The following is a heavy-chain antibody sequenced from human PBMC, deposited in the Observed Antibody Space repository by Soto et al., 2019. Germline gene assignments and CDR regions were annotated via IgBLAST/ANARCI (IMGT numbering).Heavy chain of an antibody. CDR1: GYTLTEFS. D-gene: IGHD2-15*01. CDR2: FDPEDGET. CDR3: ARDRDVVAVTFDY. J-gene: IGHJ4*02. V-gene: IGHV1-24*01. Sequence: ASVKVSCKVSGYTLTEFSIHWVRQAPGKGLEWMGGFDPEDGETIYAQKFQGRITMTRDTSTTTVYMELSSLRSEDTAVYYCARDRDVVAVTFDYWGQGTLVTVSS.